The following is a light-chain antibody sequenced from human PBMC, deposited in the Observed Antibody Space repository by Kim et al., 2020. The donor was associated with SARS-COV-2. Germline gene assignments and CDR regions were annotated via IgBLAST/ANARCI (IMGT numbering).Light chain of an antibody. V-gene: IGKV3-20*01. CDR3: QQCGNSPWS. CDR2: RAS. CDR1: QVVSSSY. Sequence: IVLTQSPGTLSLSPGDRVTLSCRASQVVSSSYLAWYQQKPGQAPRLLIYRASRRATGVPDRFSGSGSGTDFTLTISRLEPEDFAVYHCQQCGNSPWSFGQGTKVDIK. J-gene: IGKJ1*01.